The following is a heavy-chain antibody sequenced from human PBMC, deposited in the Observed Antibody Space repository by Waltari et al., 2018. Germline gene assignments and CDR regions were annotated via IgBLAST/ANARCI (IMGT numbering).Heavy chain of an antibody. D-gene: IGHD3-3*01. CDR3: ATEGMRSGCPNYYYYYYMDV. V-gene: IGHV1-69-2*01. J-gene: IGHJ6*03. CDR2: VDPEDGET. CDR1: GYTFTDYY. Sequence: EVQLVQSGAEVKKPGATVKISCKASGYTFTDYYMHWVQQAPGKGLEWMGRVDPEDGETIYAEKFQGRVTITADSSTDTAYMELHSVRSEDTAVYYCATEGMRSGCPNYYYYYYMDVWGKGTTVTVSS.